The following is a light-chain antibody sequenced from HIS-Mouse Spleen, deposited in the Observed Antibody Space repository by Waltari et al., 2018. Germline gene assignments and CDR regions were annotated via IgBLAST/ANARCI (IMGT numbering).Light chain of an antibody. CDR2: EDI. V-gene: IGLV3-10*01. Sequence: SYELTQPPSVSVSPGQTARITCSGDALPKKYAYWYQQKSGQAPVLVIYEDIKRPSGIPDRFSGSSSGTMATLTISGAQVEDEADYYCYSTDSSGNHRRVFGGGTKLTVL. CDR1: ALPKKY. J-gene: IGLJ3*02. CDR3: YSTDSSGNHRRV.